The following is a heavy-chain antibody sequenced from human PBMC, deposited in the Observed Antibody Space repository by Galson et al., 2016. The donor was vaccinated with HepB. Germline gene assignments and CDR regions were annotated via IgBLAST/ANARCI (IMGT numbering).Heavy chain of an antibody. CDR2: IYSGGET. Sequence: SLRLSCAASGFTVSSNYMSWVRQAPGKGLEWVSVIYSGGETEYEESVKGRLTISRDNSKNTPYLQMNSLRAEDTAAYYCARGGYSYGYDYWRQGPRVTVSS. D-gene: IGHD5-18*01. CDR3: ARGGYSYGYDY. V-gene: IGHV3-53*01. J-gene: IGHJ4*02. CDR1: GFTVSSNY.